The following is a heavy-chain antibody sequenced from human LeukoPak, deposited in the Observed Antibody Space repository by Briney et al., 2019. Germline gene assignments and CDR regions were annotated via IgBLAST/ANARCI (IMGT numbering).Heavy chain of an antibody. V-gene: IGHV4-34*01. D-gene: IGHD2-8*01. Sequence: SETLSLTCAVYGGSFSGYYWSWIRQPPGKGLEWIGEINHSGSTNYNPSLKSRVTISVDTSKNQFSLKLSSVTAADTAVYYCARTVDIVLMVYASYNWFDPWGQGTLVTVSS. CDR1: GGSFSGYY. CDR2: INHSGST. J-gene: IGHJ5*02. CDR3: ARTVDIVLMVYASYNWFDP.